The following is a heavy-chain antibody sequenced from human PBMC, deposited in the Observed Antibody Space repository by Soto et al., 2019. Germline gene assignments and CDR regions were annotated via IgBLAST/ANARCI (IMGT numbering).Heavy chain of an antibody. D-gene: IGHD6-13*01. CDR1: GYTFASYG. CDR2: ISAYNGNT. J-gene: IGHJ5*02. V-gene: IGHV1-18*01. CDR3: ARSSNIAAAGPTVNWFDP. Sequence: QVQLVQSGAEVKKPGASVKVSCKASGYTFASYGISWVRQAPGQGLEWMGWISAYNGNTNYAQKLQGRVTMTTDTSTSTAYMELRSLRSDDTAVYYCARSSNIAAAGPTVNWFDPWGQGTLVTVSS.